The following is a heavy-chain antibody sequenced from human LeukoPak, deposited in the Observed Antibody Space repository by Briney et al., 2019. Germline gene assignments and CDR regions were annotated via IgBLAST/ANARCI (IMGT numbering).Heavy chain of an antibody. CDR2: IFYSGST. V-gene: IGHV4-38-2*02. CDR1: GYSISSGYY. D-gene: IGHD3-22*01. J-gene: IGHJ4*02. CDR3: ARDSMFYYDSRSGFDY. Sequence: SETLSLTCTVSGYSISSGYYWGWIRQPPGKALEWIGNIFYSGSTNYNPSLKSRVTISVDASKNQFSLRLRSVTAADTAVYYCARDSMFYYDSRSGFDYWGQGTLVTVSS.